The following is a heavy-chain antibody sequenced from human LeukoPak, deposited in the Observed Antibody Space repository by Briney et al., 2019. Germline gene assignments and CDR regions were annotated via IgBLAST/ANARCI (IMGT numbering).Heavy chain of an antibody. Sequence: ASVKVTCKAFGYTFSSYSIIWVRQAPGQGLAWMGLISVYNGNTNYAQNLHGRLTMTRGTSTSTAYMELRSLTSDDTAVYFCARGGTVTTGDFWGQGSLVTVSS. D-gene: IGHD4-17*01. J-gene: IGHJ4*02. V-gene: IGHV1-18*01. CDR1: GYTFSSYS. CDR3: ARGGTVTTGDF. CDR2: ISVYNGNT.